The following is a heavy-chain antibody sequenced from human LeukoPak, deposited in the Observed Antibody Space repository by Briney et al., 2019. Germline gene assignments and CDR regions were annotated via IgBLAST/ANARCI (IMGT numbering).Heavy chain of an antibody. V-gene: IGHV3-21*04. Sequence: GGSLRLSCAASGFTFSSYSMNWVRQAPGKELEWVSSVSSSSSYIYYADSVKGRFTISRDNAKNSLYLQMNSLRAEDTALYYCAKDMRGRVNTYYYYGMDVWGQGTTVTVSS. CDR2: VSSSSSYI. D-gene: IGHD3-22*01. CDR1: GFTFSSYS. CDR3: AKDMRGRVNTYYYYGMDV. J-gene: IGHJ6*02.